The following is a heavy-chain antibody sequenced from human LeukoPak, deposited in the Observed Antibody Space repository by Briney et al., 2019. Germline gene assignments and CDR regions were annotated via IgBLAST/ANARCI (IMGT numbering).Heavy chain of an antibody. J-gene: IGHJ4*02. Sequence: GGSLRLSCAVSGFTFSGFWMSWSRQAPGKGLEWVASIKEDGSERQYVDSVKGRFSISRDNTKGSLFLQLNSLRAEDTAIYYCAREGPRGNSQFDYWGQGTLVTVSS. CDR1: GFTFSGFW. D-gene: IGHD2-21*02. CDR3: AREGPRGNSQFDY. V-gene: IGHV3-7*01. CDR2: IKEDGSER.